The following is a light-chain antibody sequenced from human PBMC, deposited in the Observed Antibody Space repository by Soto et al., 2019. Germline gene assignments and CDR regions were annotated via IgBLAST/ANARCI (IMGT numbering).Light chain of an antibody. J-gene: IGKJ3*01. V-gene: IGKV3-20*01. CDR1: QSVSSSY. CDR3: QQYGSSPFT. Sequence: EIVLTQSPGTLSLSPGERATLSCRASQSVSSSYLAWYQQKPGQAPRLLIYGASSRATGIPDRFSCSESGTDFTLTISRLEPEDFAVYYCQQYGSSPFTFGPGTKVDIK. CDR2: GAS.